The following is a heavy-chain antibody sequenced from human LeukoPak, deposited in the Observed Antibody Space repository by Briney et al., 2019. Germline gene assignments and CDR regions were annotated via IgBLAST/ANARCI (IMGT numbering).Heavy chain of an antibody. Sequence: GGSLRLSCAASGFTVSSNYMSWVRQAPGKGLEWVSVIYSGGSTYYADSVKGRFTISRDNSKNTLYLQMNSLRAEDTAVYYCARETVDTATNDASDIWGQGTMVTVSS. V-gene: IGHV3-53*01. J-gene: IGHJ3*02. D-gene: IGHD5-18*01. CDR1: GFTVSSNY. CDR2: IYSGGST. CDR3: ARETVDTATNDASDI.